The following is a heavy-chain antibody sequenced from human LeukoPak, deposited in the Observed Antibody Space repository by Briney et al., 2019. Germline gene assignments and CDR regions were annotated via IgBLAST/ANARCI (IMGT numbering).Heavy chain of an antibody. V-gene: IGHV1-18*01. CDR3: ARGSIRFLEWLSFDY. D-gene: IGHD3-3*01. Sequence: ASAKVSCKASGYTFTSYGISWVRQAPGQGLEWMGWISAYNGNTNYAQKLQGRVTMTTDTSTSTAYMELSSLRSEDTAVYYCARGSIRFLEWLSFDYWGQGTLVTVSS. CDR2: ISAYNGNT. CDR1: GYTFTSYG. J-gene: IGHJ4*02.